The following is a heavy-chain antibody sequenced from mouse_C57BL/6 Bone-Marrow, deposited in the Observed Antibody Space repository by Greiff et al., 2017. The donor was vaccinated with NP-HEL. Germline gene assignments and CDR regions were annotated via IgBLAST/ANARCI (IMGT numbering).Heavy chain of an antibody. V-gene: IGHV1-15*01. CDR1: GYTFTDYE. CDR2: IDPETGGT. CDR3: TRGDYDAWFAY. J-gene: IGHJ3*01. D-gene: IGHD2-4*01. Sequence: QVQLKESGAELVRPGASVTLSCKASGYTFTDYEMHWVKQTPVQGLEWIGAIDPETGGTAYNQKFKGKAILTADKSSSTAYMELRSLTSEDSAVYYCTRGDYDAWFAYWGQGTLVTVSA.